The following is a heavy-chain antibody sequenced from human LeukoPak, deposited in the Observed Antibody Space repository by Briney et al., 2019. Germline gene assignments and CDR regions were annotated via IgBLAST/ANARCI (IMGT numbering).Heavy chain of an antibody. D-gene: IGHD4-17*01. CDR2: IYYSGST. J-gene: IGHJ3*02. V-gene: IGHV4-61*08. CDR1: GGSISSGGYY. CDR3: ARLGTTDDAFDI. Sequence: SETLSLTCTVSGGSISSGGYYWSWIRQHPGKGLEWIGYIYYSGSTNYNPSLKSRVTISVDTSKNQFSLKLSSVTAADTAVYYCARLGTTDDAFDIWGQGTMVTVSS.